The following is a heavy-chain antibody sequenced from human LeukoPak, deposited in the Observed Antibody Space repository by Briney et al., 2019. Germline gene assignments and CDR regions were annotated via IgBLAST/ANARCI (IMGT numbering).Heavy chain of an antibody. CDR1: GYTFTGYY. CDR3: ARAEVKGSGYDPGIGY. J-gene: IGHJ4*02. D-gene: IGHD5-12*01. V-gene: IGHV1-2*06. CDR2: INPNSGGT. Sequence: ASVKVSCKASGYTFTGYYMHWVRQAPGQGLKWMGRINPNSGGTNYAQKFQGRVTMTRDTSISTAYMELSRLRSDDTAVYYCARAEVKGSGYDPGIGYWGQGTLVTVSS.